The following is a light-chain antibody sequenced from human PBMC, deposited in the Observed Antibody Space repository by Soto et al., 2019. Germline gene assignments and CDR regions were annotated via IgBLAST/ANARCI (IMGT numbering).Light chain of an antibody. V-gene: IGKV3-11*01. CDR1: QNIRNN. Sequence: EIVLTQSPATLSLSPGESATLSCRSSQNIRNNLAWYQQKPGQAPRLLFSDTSTRATTVPARFSGSGSGTDFTLTISSLEPEDFAVYYCQQRSNWPGTFGQGTRLEIK. CDR3: QQRSNWPGT. CDR2: DTS. J-gene: IGKJ5*01.